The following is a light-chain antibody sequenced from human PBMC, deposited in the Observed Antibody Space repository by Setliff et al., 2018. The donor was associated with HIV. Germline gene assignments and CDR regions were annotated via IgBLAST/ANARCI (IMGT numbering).Light chain of an antibody. CDR3: SSYTSSNTLL. V-gene: IGLV2-14*03. J-gene: IGLJ2*01. CDR1: SSDVGAYDY. Sequence: QSVLTQPASVSGSPGQSIAISCTGTSSDVGAYDYVSWYQQHPGKAPKLIIYDVSYRPSGVSDRYSGSKSGNTASLTISGLQAEDEADYYCSSYTSSNTLLFGGGTKVTVL. CDR2: DVS.